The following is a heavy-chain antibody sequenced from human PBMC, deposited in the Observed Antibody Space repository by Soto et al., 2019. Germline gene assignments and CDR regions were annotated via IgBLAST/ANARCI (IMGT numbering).Heavy chain of an antibody. Sequence: EVQLLESGGGLVQPGGSLRLSCGASGFTFSSYAMSWVRQAPGKGLERVSSISGGGGSPYYAHSVKERFTISSDNPKNTLHLQMNSLRADNTAVHYCAKDGDILSGYHEYFQHWGKRTLVTVSA. CDR2: ISGGGGSP. CDR1: GFTFSSYA. D-gene: IGHD3-9*01. CDR3: AKDGDILSGYHEYFQH. J-gene: IGHJ1*01. V-gene: IGHV3-23*01.